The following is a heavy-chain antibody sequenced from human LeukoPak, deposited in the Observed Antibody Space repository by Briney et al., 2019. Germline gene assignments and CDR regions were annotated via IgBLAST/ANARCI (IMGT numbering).Heavy chain of an antibody. J-gene: IGHJ5*02. CDR3: ARGVEYYDSSGYLSRYNWFDP. CDR2: IYHSGST. V-gene: IGHV4-30-2*01. Sequence: SETLSLTCAVSGGSISSGGYSWSWIRQPPGQGLEWIGYIYHSGSTYYNPSLKSRVTISVDRSKNQFSLKLSSVTAADTAVYYCARGVEYYDSSGYLSRYNWFDPWGQGTLVTVSS. D-gene: IGHD3-22*01. CDR1: GGSISSGGYS.